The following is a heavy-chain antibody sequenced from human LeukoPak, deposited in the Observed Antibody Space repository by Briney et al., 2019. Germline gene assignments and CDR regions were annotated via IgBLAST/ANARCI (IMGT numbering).Heavy chain of an antibody. CDR1: GFTFSSYA. CDR3: AQGSSPYYGSGLRLGY. CDR2: ISGSGGST. J-gene: IGHJ4*02. Sequence: GGSLRLSWAASGFTFSSYAMSWVRQAPGKGLEWVSAISGSGGSTYYADSVKGRFTISRDNSKNTLYMQMDSLRAEDRAVYYCAQGSSPYYGSGLRLGYWGQGTLVTVSS. D-gene: IGHD3-10*01. V-gene: IGHV3-23*01.